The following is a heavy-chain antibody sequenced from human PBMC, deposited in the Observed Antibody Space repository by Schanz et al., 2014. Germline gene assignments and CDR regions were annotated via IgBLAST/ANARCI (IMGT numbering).Heavy chain of an antibody. V-gene: IGHV3-23*04. CDR3: ARWFLIRGVILDS. J-gene: IGHJ4*02. D-gene: IGHD3-10*01. CDR1: RFTVTNAW. CDR2: NDGGVNK. Sequence: EAHLVESGGGLVKPGGSLTLSCAASRFTVTNAWMSWVRQAPGKGLEWVSSFNDGGVNKYYADSVKGRFTISRDNSRDTVYLQMNSLRADDTAMYYCARWFLIRGVILDSWGQGTLVTVSS.